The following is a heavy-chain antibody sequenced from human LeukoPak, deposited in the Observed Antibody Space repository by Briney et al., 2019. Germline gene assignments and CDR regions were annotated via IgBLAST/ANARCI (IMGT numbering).Heavy chain of an antibody. CDR2: ISGSGGST. J-gene: IGHJ4*02. Sequence: PGGSLRLSCAASGFTFSNYAMSWVRQAPGKGLEWVSGISGSGGSTYYADSVKGRFTVSRDNFKNTLYLQMNSLRAEDTAVYYCAKPDGMATIRDYFDYWGQGTLVTVSS. CDR3: AKPDGMATIRDYFDY. D-gene: IGHD5-24*01. V-gene: IGHV3-23*01. CDR1: GFTFSNYA.